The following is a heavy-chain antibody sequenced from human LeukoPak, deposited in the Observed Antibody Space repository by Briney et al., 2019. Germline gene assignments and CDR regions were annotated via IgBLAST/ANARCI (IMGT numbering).Heavy chain of an antibody. Sequence: ASVKVSCKASGGTFSSYAISWVRQAPGQGLEWMRRIIPILGIANYAQKFQGRVTITADKSTSTAYMELSSLRSEDTAVYYCASRVPDSSGYYSFDYWGQGTLVTVSS. J-gene: IGHJ4*02. D-gene: IGHD3-22*01. CDR1: GGTFSSYA. CDR3: ASRVPDSSGYYSFDY. V-gene: IGHV1-69*04. CDR2: IIPILGIA.